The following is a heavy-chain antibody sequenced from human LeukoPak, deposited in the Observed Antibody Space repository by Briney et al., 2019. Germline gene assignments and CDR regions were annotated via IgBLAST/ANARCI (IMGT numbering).Heavy chain of an antibody. J-gene: IGHJ3*02. CDR1: GGSISSGDYY. CDR2: IYYSGST. D-gene: IGHD3-22*01. CDR3: ARDRPLTYYYDSSGYSDAFDI. Sequence: TLSLTCTVSGGSISSGDYYWSWIRQPPGKGLEWIGYIYYSGSTYYNPSLKSRVIISVDTSKNQFSLKLTSVTAADTAVYYCARDRPLTYYYDSSGYSDAFDIWGQGTMVTVSS. V-gene: IGHV4-30-4*08.